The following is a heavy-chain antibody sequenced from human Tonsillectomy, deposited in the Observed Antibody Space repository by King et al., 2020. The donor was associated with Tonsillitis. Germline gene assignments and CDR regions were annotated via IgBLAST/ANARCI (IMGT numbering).Heavy chain of an antibody. V-gene: IGHV5-51*01. CDR1: GYSFTSYW. D-gene: IGHD1-26*01. CDR3: ARQGVGVTNWFAP. J-gene: IGHJ5*02. CDR2: IYPDDSDT. Sequence: QLVQSEAEVKKAGEALKISCKGSGYSFTSYWIAWVRQMPGKGLEWMGIIYPDDSDTRYSPSFQGQVTLSADKSITTAYLQWSSLTASDTAFYYCARQGVGVTNWFAPWGQGTPVTVSS.